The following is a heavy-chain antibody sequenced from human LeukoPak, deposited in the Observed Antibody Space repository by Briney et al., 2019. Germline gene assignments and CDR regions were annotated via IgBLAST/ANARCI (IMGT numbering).Heavy chain of an antibody. V-gene: IGHV3-64*01. CDR1: GFTFSSYA. CDR2: ISSNGGST. CDR3: ARWGQLAFDY. Sequence: GGSLRLSCAASGFTFSSYAMSWVRQAPGKGLEYVSAISSNGGSTYYANSVKGRFTISRDNSKNTLYLQMGSLRAEDMAVYYCARWGQLAFDYWGQGTLVTVSS. J-gene: IGHJ4*02. D-gene: IGHD6-6*01.